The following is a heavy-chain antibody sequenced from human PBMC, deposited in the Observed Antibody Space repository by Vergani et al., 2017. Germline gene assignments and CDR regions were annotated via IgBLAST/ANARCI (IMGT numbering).Heavy chain of an antibody. Sequence: QVQLVESGGGVVQPGRSLRLSCAASGFTFSSYAMHWVRQAPGKGLEWVAVISYDGSNKYYADSVKGRFTISRDNSKNTLYLQMNSLRAEDTAVYYCARAEVWWLPKDYWGQGTLVTVSS. CDR2: ISYDGSNK. V-gene: IGHV3-30*07. CDR1: GFTFSSYA. CDR3: ARAEVWWLPKDY. J-gene: IGHJ4*02. D-gene: IGHD5-12*01.